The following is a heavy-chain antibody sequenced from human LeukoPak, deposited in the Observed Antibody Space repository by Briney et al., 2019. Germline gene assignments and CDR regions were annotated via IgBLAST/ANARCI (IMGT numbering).Heavy chain of an antibody. CDR3: ARARDGNYYYYMDV. D-gene: IGHD2-21*02. V-gene: IGHV3-21*01. CDR2: ITSSSSYK. J-gene: IGHJ6*03. CDR1: GFTFSNYN. Sequence: GGSLRLSCAAPGFTFSNYNTNWVRQAPGKGLEWISSITSSSSYKFYADSVKGRFTISRDNAKNSLYLQMNSLRAEDTAVYYCARARDGNYYYYMDVWGKGTTVTISS.